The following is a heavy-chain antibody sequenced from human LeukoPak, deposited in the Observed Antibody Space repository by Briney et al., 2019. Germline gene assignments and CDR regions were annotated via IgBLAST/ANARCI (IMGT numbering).Heavy chain of an antibody. V-gene: IGHV1-69*04. CDR2: IIPIFGIA. CDR1: GGTFSSYA. D-gene: IGHD4-17*01. J-gene: IGHJ5*02. CDR3: ARARTTVTTSPDWFDP. Sequence: GASVKVSCKASGGTFSSYAISWVRQAPGQGLEWRGRIIPIFGIANYAQKFQGRVTITADKSTSTAYMELSSLRSEDTAVYYCARARTTVTTSPDWFDPWDQGTLVTVSS.